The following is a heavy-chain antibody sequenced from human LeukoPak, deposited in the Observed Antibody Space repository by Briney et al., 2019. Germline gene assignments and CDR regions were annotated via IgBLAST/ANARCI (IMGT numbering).Heavy chain of an antibody. J-gene: IGHJ4*02. CDR3: ARVLWLPGLDY. CDR2: TWYDGRNK. CDR1: GITFSA. Sequence: PGGSLRLSCAASGITFSAIHWVRQAPGKGLEWVALTWYDGRNKYYADSVKGRFTISRDNAKNSLYLQMNSLRAEDTAVYYCARVLWLPGLDYWGQGTLVTVSS. V-gene: IGHV3-33*01. D-gene: IGHD2/OR15-2a*01.